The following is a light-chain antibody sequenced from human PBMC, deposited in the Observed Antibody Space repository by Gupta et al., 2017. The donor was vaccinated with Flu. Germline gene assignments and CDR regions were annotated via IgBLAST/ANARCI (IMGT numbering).Light chain of an antibody. CDR2: KAS. V-gene: IGKV1-5*03. CDR3: HQYYNYRT. J-gene: IGKJ1*01. Sequence: DIQMTQSPSTLSASIGDRATITCRASQNIGTWLAWYQQKPGKAPKLLIYKASSLESGVPSRFSGSGSGTDYTLTISSLQPDDSATYYCHQYYNYRTFGQGTKVEIK. CDR1: QNIGTW.